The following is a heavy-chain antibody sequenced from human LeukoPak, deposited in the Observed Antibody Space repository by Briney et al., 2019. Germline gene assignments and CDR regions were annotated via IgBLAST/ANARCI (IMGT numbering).Heavy chain of an antibody. V-gene: IGHV3-74*01. J-gene: IGHJ6*04. Sequence: PAGSLTLSCAASGFTFSSYCMHWVRQAPGKGLVWVSRINSDGSSTSYADSVKGRLTISRDNAKNTLYLQMNSLRAEDTAVYYCARAGITPRRYYGMDVWGKGTTVTVSS. D-gene: IGHD3-10*01. CDR1: GFTFSSYC. CDR3: ARAGITPRRYYGMDV. CDR2: INSDGSST.